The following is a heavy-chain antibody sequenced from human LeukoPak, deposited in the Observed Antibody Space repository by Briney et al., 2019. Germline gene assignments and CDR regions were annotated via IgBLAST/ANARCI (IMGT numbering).Heavy chain of an antibody. CDR3: ARGQPFGSH. CDR2: IKQDGSEK. CDR1: GFTFSSTS. V-gene: IGHV3-7*03. J-gene: IGHJ4*02. D-gene: IGHD3-10*01. Sequence: QSGGSLRLSCAASGFTFSSTSMSWVRQSPGKGLEWVANIKQDGSEKHYVDSVKGRFTISRDNAKNSVYLQMNSLRAEDTAVYYCARGQPFGSHWGQGTLVTVSS.